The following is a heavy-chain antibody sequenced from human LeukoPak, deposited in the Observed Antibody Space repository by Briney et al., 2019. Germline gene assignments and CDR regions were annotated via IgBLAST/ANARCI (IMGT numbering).Heavy chain of an antibody. D-gene: IGHD3-22*01. J-gene: IGHJ4*02. CDR3: ARHPTRGYYDSRMDRVDY. CDR2: IYTSGST. Sequence: PSETLSLTCSVSGGSISSGSYYWSWIRQPAGKGLEWIGRIYTSGSTNYNPSLKSRVTISVDTSKNQFSLKVSSVTAADTAGYYCARHPTRGYYDSRMDRVDYWGQGTLVTVSS. V-gene: IGHV4-61*02. CDR1: GGSISSGSYY.